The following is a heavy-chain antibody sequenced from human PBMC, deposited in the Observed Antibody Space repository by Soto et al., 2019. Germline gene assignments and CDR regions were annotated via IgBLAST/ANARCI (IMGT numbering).Heavy chain of an antibody. J-gene: IGHJ4*02. Sequence: PSETLSLTCAVSGGSISSGGYSWSWIRQPPGKGLEWIGYIYHSGSTYYNPSLKSRVTISVDRSKNQFSLKLSSVTAADTAVYYCARGPPFGYWGQGTLVTVS. CDR3: ARGPPFGY. V-gene: IGHV4-30-2*01. CDR2: IYHSGST. CDR1: GGSISSGGYS. D-gene: IGHD3-10*01.